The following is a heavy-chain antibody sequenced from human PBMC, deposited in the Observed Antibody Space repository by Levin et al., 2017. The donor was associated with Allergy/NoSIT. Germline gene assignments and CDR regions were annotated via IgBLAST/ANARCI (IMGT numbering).Heavy chain of an antibody. Sequence: GESLKISCAASGFTFSGSAMHWVRQASGKGLEWVGRIRSKANSYATAYAASVKGRFTISRDESKNTAYLQMNSLKTEDTAVYYCTGSSYDFWSGYYSSDYWGQGTLVTVSS. CDR1: GFTFSGSA. CDR2: IRSKANSYAT. V-gene: IGHV3-73*01. CDR3: TGSSYDFWSGYYSSDY. D-gene: IGHD3-3*01. J-gene: IGHJ4*02.